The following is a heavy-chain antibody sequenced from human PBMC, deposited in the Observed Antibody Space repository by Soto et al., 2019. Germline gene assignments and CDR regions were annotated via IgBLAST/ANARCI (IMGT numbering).Heavy chain of an antibody. CDR3: ASGPKTYYYDSSGYYQY. J-gene: IGHJ4*02. CDR1: GGSTSSVGYY. Sequence: SETLSLTCTVSGGSTSSVGYYWGWIRQYPEKGLEWIGYICYSGSTYYNPSLKRRVTISVDTSKNQFSLKLSSVTAADTAVYYCASGPKTYYYDSSGYYQYWGQGTLVAVSA. D-gene: IGHD3-22*01. V-gene: IGHV4-31*03. CDR2: ICYSGST.